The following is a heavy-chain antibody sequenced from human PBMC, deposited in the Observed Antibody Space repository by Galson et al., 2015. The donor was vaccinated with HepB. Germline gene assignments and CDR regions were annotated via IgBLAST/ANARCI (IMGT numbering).Heavy chain of an antibody. Sequence: SLRLSCAASGFTFSSYGMHWVRQAPGKGLEWVAVISYDGSNKYYADSVKGRFTISRDNSKNTLYLQMNSLRAEDTAVYYCAKIRQGYRSVPEFDYWGQGTLVTVSS. V-gene: IGHV3-30*18. D-gene: IGHD3-16*02. CDR3: AKIRQGYRSVPEFDY. CDR1: GFTFSSYG. CDR2: ISYDGSNK. J-gene: IGHJ4*02.